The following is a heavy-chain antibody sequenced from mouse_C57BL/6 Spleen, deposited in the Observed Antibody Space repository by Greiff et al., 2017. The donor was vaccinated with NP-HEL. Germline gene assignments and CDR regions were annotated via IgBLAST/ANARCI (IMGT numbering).Heavy chain of an antibody. CDR2: IYPGSGNT. J-gene: IGHJ2*01. V-gene: IGHV1-76*01. D-gene: IGHD2-2*01. CDR1: GYTFTDYY. Sequence: VQLQQSGAELVRPGASVKLSCKASGYTFTDYYINWVKQRPGQGLEWIARIYPGSGNTYYNEKFKGKATLTAEKSSSTAYMQLSSLTAEDSAVYFCARSTMVTKSYYCDYWGQGTTLTVSS. CDR3: ARSTMVTKSYYCDY.